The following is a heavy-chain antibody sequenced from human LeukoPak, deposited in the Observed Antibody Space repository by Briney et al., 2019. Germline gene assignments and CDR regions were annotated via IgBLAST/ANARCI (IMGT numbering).Heavy chain of an antibody. CDR1: GGTFSSYA. V-gene: IGHV1-69*04. CDR2: IIPILGIA. CDR3: ARDYHRASDYYYYYGMDV. Sequence: ASVKVSCKASGGTFSSYAISWVRQAPGQGLEWVGRIIPILGIANYAQKFQGRVTITADKSTSTAYMELSSLRSEDTAVYYCARDYHRASDYYYYYGMDVWGQGTTVTVSS. J-gene: IGHJ6*02. D-gene: IGHD1-14*01.